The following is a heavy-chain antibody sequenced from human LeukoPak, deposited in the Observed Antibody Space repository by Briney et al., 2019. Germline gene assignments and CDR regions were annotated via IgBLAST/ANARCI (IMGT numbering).Heavy chain of an antibody. D-gene: IGHD3-10*01. CDR2: INHSGST. Sequence: SETLSLPCAVYGGSFSGYYWSWTRQPPGKGLEWIGEINHSGSTNYNPSLKSRVTISVDTSKNQFSLKLSSVTAADTAVYYCARGRLLWFGELLYLVHWGQGTPVNVSS. J-gene: IGHJ4*02. CDR1: GGSFSGYY. V-gene: IGHV4-34*01. CDR3: ARGRLLWFGELLYLVH.